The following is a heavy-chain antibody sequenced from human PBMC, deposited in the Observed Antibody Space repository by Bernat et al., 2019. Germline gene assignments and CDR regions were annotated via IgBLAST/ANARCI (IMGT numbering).Heavy chain of an antibody. Sequence: QVQLVQSGAEVKKPGSSVKVSCKASGGTFSSYAISWVRQAPGQGLEWMGRIIPILGIANYAQKFQGRVTITADKSTSTAYMELSSLRSEDTAVYYYARAYYYYDSSGYTYFDYWGQGTLVTVSS. D-gene: IGHD3-22*01. CDR1: GGTFSSYA. J-gene: IGHJ4*02. V-gene: IGHV1-69*04. CDR3: ARAYYYYDSSGYTYFDY. CDR2: IIPILGIA.